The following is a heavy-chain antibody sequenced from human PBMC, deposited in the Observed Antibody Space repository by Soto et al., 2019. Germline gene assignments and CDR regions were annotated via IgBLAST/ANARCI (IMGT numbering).Heavy chain of an antibody. J-gene: IGHJ5*02. D-gene: IGHD3-16*01. CDR3: AKNVRRWLDP. CDR2: ISGSGGST. CDR1: GFTFSSYA. Sequence: EVQLLESGGGLVQPGGSLRLSCAASGFTFSSYAMSWVRQAPGKGLEWVSAISGSGGSTYYADSVKGRFTISRDNYKNTLYLQRHSLRAEDTAVYYCAKNVRRWLDPWCQGTLVTVSS. V-gene: IGHV3-23*01.